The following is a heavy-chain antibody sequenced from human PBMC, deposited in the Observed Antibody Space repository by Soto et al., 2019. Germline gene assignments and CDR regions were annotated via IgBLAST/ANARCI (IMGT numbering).Heavy chain of an antibody. V-gene: IGHV3-23*01. CDR3: AKEMALVTYYYYYYMDV. D-gene: IGHD6-13*01. J-gene: IGHJ6*03. CDR1: GVTFSSYA. CDR2: ISGSGGST. Sequence: GGSLRLSCAASGVTFSSYAMSWVRQAPGKGLEWVSAISGSGGSTYYADSVKGRFTISRDNSKNTLYLQMNSLRAEDTAVYYCAKEMALVTYYYYYYMDVWGKGTTVTVSS.